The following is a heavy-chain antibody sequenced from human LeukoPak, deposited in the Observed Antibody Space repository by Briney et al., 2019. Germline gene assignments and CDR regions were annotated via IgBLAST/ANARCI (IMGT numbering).Heavy chain of an antibody. CDR3: ARQGSSEIDI. Sequence: SETLSLTCTVSGGSISNSSYYWGWIRQPPGKGLEWIGSIYYSGSTYYNPSLKSRVTISVDTSKNQFSLKLSSVTAADTAVYYCARQGSSEIDIWGQGTMVTVFS. CDR2: IYYSGST. D-gene: IGHD6-6*01. V-gene: IGHV4-39*01. J-gene: IGHJ3*02. CDR1: GGSISNSSYY.